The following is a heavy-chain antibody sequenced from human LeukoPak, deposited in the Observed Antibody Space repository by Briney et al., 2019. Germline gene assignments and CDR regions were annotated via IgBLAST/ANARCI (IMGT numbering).Heavy chain of an antibody. D-gene: IGHD3-22*01. CDR3: AKRGVVIRVILVRVHKEAYYFDY. Sequence: GGSLRLSCAVSGITLSNYGMSWVRQAPGKGLEWVAGISDSGGRTNYADSVKGRFTISRDNPKNTLYLQMNSLRAEDTALYFCAKRGVVIRVILVRVHKEAYYFDYWGQGALVTVSS. CDR1: GITLSNYG. CDR2: ISDSGGRT. J-gene: IGHJ4*02. V-gene: IGHV3-23*01.